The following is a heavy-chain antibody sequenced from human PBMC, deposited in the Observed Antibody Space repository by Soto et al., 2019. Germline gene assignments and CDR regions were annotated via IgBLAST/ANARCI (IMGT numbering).Heavy chain of an antibody. J-gene: IGHJ4*02. CDR1: GFTFRNYG. V-gene: IGHV3-48*01. D-gene: IGHD6-19*01. Sequence: EVQLVESGGGLVQPGGSLRLSCAASGFTFRNYGMNWVRQAPGKGLEWVSYISSSSSNTINYADSVKGRFTISRDNAKTALYLQLNSLRAEDTALYYCARDLWDDLAGEESDYWGQGTLVTVSS. CDR2: ISSSSSNTI. CDR3: ARDLWDDLAGEESDY.